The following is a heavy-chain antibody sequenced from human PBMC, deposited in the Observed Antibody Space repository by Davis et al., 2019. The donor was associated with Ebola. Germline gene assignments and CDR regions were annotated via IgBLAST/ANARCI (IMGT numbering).Heavy chain of an antibody. CDR3: ARDRDILTGYSLFGFDP. CDR2: ISAYNSKT. Sequence: ASVKVSCKASGYTFTSYGISWVRQAPGQGLEWMGWISAYNSKTNYAQSLQGRVTMTTDTSTSTAYMELRSLRSDDTAVYYCARDRDILTGYSLFGFDPWGQGTLVTVSA. CDR1: GYTFTSYG. V-gene: IGHV1-18*01. D-gene: IGHD3-9*01. J-gene: IGHJ5*02.